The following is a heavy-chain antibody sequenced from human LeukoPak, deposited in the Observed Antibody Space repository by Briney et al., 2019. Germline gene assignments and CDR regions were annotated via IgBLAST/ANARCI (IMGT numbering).Heavy chain of an antibody. V-gene: IGHV4-59*08. CDR2: IYYSGST. CDR1: GDSISRYY. D-gene: IGHD1-26*01. Sequence: SETLSLTCTVSGDSISRYYWSWIRQPPGKGLEWIGYIYYSGSTNYNPSLKSRVTISVDTSKNQFSLKLSSVTAADTAVYYCARHSGLGAYNWFDPWGQGTLVTVSS. J-gene: IGHJ5*02. CDR3: ARHSGLGAYNWFDP.